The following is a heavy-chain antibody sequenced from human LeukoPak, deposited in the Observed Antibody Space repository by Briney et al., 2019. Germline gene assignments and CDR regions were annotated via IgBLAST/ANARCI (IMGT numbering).Heavy chain of an antibody. V-gene: IGHV3-9*01. CDR1: GFTFDDYA. CDR2: ISWNSGSI. Sequence: GGSLRLSCAASGFTFDDYAMHWVRQAPGKGLEWVSGISWNSGSIGYADSVKGRFTISRDNAKNSLYLQMNSLRAEDTALYYCAKAPSSGYGMDVWGQGTTVTVSS. D-gene: IGHD6-6*01. CDR3: AKAPSSGYGMDV. J-gene: IGHJ6*02.